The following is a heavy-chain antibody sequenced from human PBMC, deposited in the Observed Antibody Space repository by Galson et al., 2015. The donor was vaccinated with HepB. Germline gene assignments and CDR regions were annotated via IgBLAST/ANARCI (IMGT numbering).Heavy chain of an antibody. CDR1: GFSLSTDRKC. CDR3: ARTGGGSYGDYFES. J-gene: IGHJ4*02. Sequence: PALVKPTQTLTLTCTFSGFSLSTDRKCVSWVRQPPGKALEWLAPIDWDDDRFYSTSLRTRLTISKGTSKNQVVLTMTNMDPGDTATYYCARTGGGSYGDYFESWGQGTLVTVSS. D-gene: IGHD5-12*01. CDR2: IDWDDDR. V-gene: IGHV2-70*17.